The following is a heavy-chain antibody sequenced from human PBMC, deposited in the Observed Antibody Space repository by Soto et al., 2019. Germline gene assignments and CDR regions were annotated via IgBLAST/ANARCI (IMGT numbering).Heavy chain of an antibody. J-gene: IGHJ5*02. CDR2: IFWDDDE. D-gene: IGHD3-22*01. CDR1: GSSLSTRGVA. Sequence: SGPTLVNPTQTLTLTCTFSGSSLSTRGVAVGWIRQPPGKALEFLGFIFWDDDERYSPSLKSRLTITKDTSKNQVVLTMTNMDPVDTATYYCAHSLIGYYYDSSGSNWFDPWGQGTLVTVSS. V-gene: IGHV2-5*02. CDR3: AHSLIGYYYDSSGSNWFDP.